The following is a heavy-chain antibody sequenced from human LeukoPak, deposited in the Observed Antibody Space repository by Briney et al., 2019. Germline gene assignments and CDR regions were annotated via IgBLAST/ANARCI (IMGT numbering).Heavy chain of an antibody. J-gene: IGHJ4*02. CDR1: GYTFTSYF. V-gene: IGHV1-46*01. Sequence: ASVKVSCKASGYTFTSYFMHWVRQAPGQGLEWMGIISPSGGSATYAQKFQARVTLTMDTSTSTVYMELSSLRSEDTAVYYCARGSSGYYAPFDYWGQGTLVTVSS. CDR2: ISPSGGSA. D-gene: IGHD3-22*01. CDR3: ARGSSGYYAPFDY.